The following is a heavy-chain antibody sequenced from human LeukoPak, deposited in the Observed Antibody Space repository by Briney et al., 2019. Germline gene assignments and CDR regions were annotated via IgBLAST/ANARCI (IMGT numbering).Heavy chain of an antibody. Sequence: GGSLRLSCAASGFTFSSYAMHWVRQAPGKGLEWVAVIPYDGSNKYYADSVKGRFTISRDNSKNTLYLQMNSLRAEDTAVYYCARGGPNWNDGYFDYWGQGTLVTVSS. CDR3: ARGGPNWNDGYFDY. CDR1: GFTFSSYA. CDR2: IPYDGSNK. D-gene: IGHD1-1*01. J-gene: IGHJ4*02. V-gene: IGHV3-30-3*01.